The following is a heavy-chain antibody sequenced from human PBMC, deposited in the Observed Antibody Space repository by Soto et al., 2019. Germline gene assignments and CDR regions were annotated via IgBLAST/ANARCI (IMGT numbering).Heavy chain of an antibody. J-gene: IGHJ3*01. Sequence: QVQLQESGPGLVKPSETLSLTCTVSGDSISSYYWSWIRQPPGKGLEWIGYAYYGGNTNYNPSLKSRVTISVDTSKSQFALKLNSVTVADTDVYYCAKHLSAWLRMEAFDVWGPGTMVTVSS. CDR1: GDSISSYY. CDR3: AKHLSAWLRMEAFDV. V-gene: IGHV4-59*08. CDR2: AYYGGNT. D-gene: IGHD5-12*01.